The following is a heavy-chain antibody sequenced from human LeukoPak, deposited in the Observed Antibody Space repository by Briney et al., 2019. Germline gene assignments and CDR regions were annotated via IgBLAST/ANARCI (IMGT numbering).Heavy chain of an antibody. CDR3: AKDGGYSSGWYVLIDY. CDR1: GFTFGKYW. CDR2: ISYDGSNK. D-gene: IGHD6-19*01. J-gene: IGHJ4*02. Sequence: GGSLRLSCVASGFTFGKYWMSWVRQAPGKGLEWVAVISYDGSNKYYADSVKGRFTISRDNSKNTLYLQMNSLRAEDTAVYYCAKDGGYSSGWYVLIDYWGQGTLVTVSS. V-gene: IGHV3-30*18.